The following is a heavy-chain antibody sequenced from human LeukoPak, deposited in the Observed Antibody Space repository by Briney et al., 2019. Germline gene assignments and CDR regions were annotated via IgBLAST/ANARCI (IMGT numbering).Heavy chain of an antibody. J-gene: IGHJ4*02. CDR1: GFTFSSYW. V-gene: IGHV3-7*01. Sequence: GGSLRLSCAASGFTFSSYWMSWFRQAPEKGLEWVANIKQDGSEKYYVDSVKGRFTISRDNAKNSLYLQMNSLRAEDTAVYYCARDIDPRYSSSWYDYWGQGTLVTVSS. CDR2: IKQDGSEK. D-gene: IGHD6-13*01. CDR3: ARDIDPRYSSSWYDY.